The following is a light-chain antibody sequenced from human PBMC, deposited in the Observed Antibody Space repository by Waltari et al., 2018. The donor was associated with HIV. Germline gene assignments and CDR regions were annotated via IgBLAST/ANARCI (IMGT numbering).Light chain of an antibody. CDR3: SAWDDNENAL. V-gene: IGLV1-44*01. CDR2: SNN. J-gene: IGLJ2*01. CDR1: RSNIASNN. Sequence: QSLLRQPPSASGTPGQRVTISCSVSRSNIASNNVNWYQQLPGTHTKFLIYSNNRRQSWVHDRFSCSKSGTSSARASSGLQSEDEADYYCSAWDDNENALVGGGTKLTVL.